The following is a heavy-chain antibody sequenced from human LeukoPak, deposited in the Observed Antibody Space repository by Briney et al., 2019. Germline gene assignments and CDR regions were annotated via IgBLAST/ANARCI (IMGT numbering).Heavy chain of an antibody. Sequence: GGSLRLSCAASGFTFSSYAMSWVRQAPGKGLEWVSGISGSGGSTYYADSVKGRFTISRDNSKNTLYLQMNSLRAEDTAVYYCAKVLDIVVVVAATDYWGQGTLVTVSS. D-gene: IGHD2-15*01. CDR3: AKVLDIVVVVAATDY. V-gene: IGHV3-23*01. CDR1: GFTFSSYA. CDR2: ISGSGGST. J-gene: IGHJ4*02.